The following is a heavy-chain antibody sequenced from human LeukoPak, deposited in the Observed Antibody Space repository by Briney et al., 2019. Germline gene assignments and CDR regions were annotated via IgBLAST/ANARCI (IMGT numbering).Heavy chain of an antibody. CDR1: GFTFSSYS. J-gene: IGHJ4*02. CDR2: ISSSSSYI. Sequence: GGSLRLSCAASGFTFSSYSMNWVRQAPGKGLEWVSSISSSSSYIYYADSVKGRFTISRDNAENSLYLQMNSLRAEDTAVYYCTRDPLTQNDYWGQGTLVTVSS. V-gene: IGHV3-21*01. D-gene: IGHD1-14*01. CDR3: TRDPLTQNDY.